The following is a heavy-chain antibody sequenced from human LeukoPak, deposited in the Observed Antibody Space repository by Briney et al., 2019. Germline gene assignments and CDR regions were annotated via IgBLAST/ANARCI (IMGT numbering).Heavy chain of an antibody. D-gene: IGHD3-10*01. J-gene: IGHJ4*02. CDR1: GYSISSGYY. CDR3: ATSSRTYGSGSYSRFDY. Sequence: SETLSLTCTVSGYSISSGYYWGWIRQPPGKGREWMGSIYHSGSTYYNPSLKSRVTISVDTSKNQFSLKLSSVTAADTAVYYCATSSRTYGSGSYSRFDYWGQGTLVTVSS. V-gene: IGHV4-38-2*02. CDR2: IYHSGST.